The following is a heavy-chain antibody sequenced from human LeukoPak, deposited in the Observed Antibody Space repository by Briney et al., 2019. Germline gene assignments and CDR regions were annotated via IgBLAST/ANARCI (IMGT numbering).Heavy chain of an antibody. V-gene: IGHV3-23*01. CDR1: GFTFSSYA. CDR2: VSGSGGST. J-gene: IGHJ4*02. D-gene: IGHD3-22*01. Sequence: PGGSLRLSCAASGFTFSSYAMSWVRQAPGKGLEWVSAVSGSGGSTYYADSVKGRFTISRDNSKNTLYLQMNSLRAEDTAVYYCAKTVDSSGYYPYYWGQGTLVTVSS. CDR3: AKTVDSSGYYPYY.